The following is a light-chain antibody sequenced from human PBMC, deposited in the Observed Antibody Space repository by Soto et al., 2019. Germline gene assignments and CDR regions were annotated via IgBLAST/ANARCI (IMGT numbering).Light chain of an antibody. CDR1: QSVSSSY. CDR3: QQYGSSPRT. CDR2: DAS. J-gene: IGKJ1*01. V-gene: IGKV3-20*01. Sequence: EIVLTQSPGTLSLSPRERATLSCRARQSVSSSYLAWYQQKPGQAPRLLMYDASSRATGIPDRFSGSGSGTDFTLTISRLEPEDFAVYFCQQYGSSPRTFGQGTKVEIK.